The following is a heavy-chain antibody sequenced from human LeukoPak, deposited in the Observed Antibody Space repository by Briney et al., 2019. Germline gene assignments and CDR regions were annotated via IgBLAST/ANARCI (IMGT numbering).Heavy chain of an antibody. CDR2: MNPNSGNT. CDR1: GYTFTSYD. V-gene: IGHV1-8*01. Sequence: ASVKVSCKASGYTFTSYDINWVRQATGQGLEWMGWMNPNSGNTGYAQKFQGRVTMTRNTSISTAYMELSSPRSEDTAVYYCARGGWQWLVGVTVMDFDYWGQGTLVTVSS. J-gene: IGHJ4*02. CDR3: ARGGWQWLVGVTVMDFDY. D-gene: IGHD6-19*01.